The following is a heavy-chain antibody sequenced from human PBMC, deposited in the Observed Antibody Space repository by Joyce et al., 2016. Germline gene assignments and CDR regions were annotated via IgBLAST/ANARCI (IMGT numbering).Heavy chain of an antibody. D-gene: IGHD6-19*01. Sequence: QVQLVQSGAEVKKPGASVKVSCKASDYLFTSYGITWVRPAPGQGLEWMGWISTYDGETKYAQKLQGRVTMTTDTSTHTAYMELRSLRSDDSAMYYCARQTGYSSGWYVDYWGQGTLVTVSS. V-gene: IGHV1-18*04. CDR3: ARQTGYSSGWYVDY. CDR2: ISTYDGET. CDR1: DYLFTSYG. J-gene: IGHJ4*02.